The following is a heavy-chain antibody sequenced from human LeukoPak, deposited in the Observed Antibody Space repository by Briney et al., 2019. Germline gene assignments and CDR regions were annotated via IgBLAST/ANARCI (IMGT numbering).Heavy chain of an antibody. CDR1: AGSFGSSIYY. J-gene: IGHJ2*01. D-gene: IGHD3-10*01. CDR2: VSSSGST. CDR3: ARDLGITMVRGVSWYFDL. V-gene: IGHV4-39*07. Sequence: PSETLSLTCTVSAGSFGSSIYYWGWICQPPGKGLEWIGSVSSSGSTYYNPSLQSRVTMSVDTSKNQFSLKLSSVTAADTAVYYCARDLGITMVRGVSWYFDLWGRGTLVTVSS.